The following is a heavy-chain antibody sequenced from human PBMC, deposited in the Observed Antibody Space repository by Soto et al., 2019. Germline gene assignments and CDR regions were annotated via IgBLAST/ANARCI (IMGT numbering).Heavy chain of an antibody. D-gene: IGHD5-12*01. CDR2: MNPNSGNS. J-gene: IGHJ4*02. CDR3: GRGGMVATSHYF. CDR1: GYTFTSYD. Sequence: QVQLVQSGAEVKKPGASVKVSCKASGYTFTSYDINWVRQATGQGLEWMGWMNPNSGNSGYAQKFQGRVTMTWNTTISTAYMELSSLRSEDTAVYYCGRGGMVATSHYFWGQGTLVTVSS. V-gene: IGHV1-8*01.